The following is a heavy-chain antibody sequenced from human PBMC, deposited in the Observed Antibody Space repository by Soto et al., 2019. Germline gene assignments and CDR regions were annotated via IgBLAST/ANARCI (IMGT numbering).Heavy chain of an antibody. J-gene: IGHJ3*01. CDR2: IYDSETT. V-gene: IGHV4-31*03. CDR3: ARENCGVMIHDAFDL. CDR1: GDSVSSGGYY. Sequence: QVQLQESGPGLVMPSQTLSLTCTVSGDSVSSGGYYWNWIRQHPGRGLEWLGYIYDSETTYYNPSLDARPSRSVDASKTQCSLKDTSVTPAGTAVYYSARENCGVMIHDAFDLWGQGTMVTVSS. D-gene: IGHD2-21*01.